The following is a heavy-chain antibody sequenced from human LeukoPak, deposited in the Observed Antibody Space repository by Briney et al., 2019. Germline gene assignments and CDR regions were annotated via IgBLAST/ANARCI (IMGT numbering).Heavy chain of an antibody. CDR1: GGSISNHY. D-gene: IGHD3-10*01. J-gene: IGHJ4*02. V-gene: IGHV4-59*11. CDR2: IYSSGST. Sequence: SETLSLTCTVSGGSISNHYWSWIRQPPRKGLEWMAYIYSSGSTPYTPSLKSRVTISVDSSKNPFSLKLSSVAAADTAGYYFAGLRPSGMGGGFDYWGQGSLVTVSS. CDR3: AGLRPSGMGGGFDY.